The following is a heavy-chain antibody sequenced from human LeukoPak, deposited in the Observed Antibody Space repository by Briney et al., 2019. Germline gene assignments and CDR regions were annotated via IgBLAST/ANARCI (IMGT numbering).Heavy chain of an antibody. CDR1: AGSISSSSYD. Sequence: PSETLSLTCTVAAGSISSSSYDWGWIRQPPGKGREWIGSIDYSGSTYYNPSLKSRVTISIDTSKNQFSLKLSSVTAADTAVYYCASPYYYDSSGYPADYYYYGMDVWGQGTTVTVSS. CDR3: ASPYYYDSSGYPADYYYYGMDV. J-gene: IGHJ6*02. CDR2: IDYSGST. V-gene: IGHV4-39*01. D-gene: IGHD3-22*01.